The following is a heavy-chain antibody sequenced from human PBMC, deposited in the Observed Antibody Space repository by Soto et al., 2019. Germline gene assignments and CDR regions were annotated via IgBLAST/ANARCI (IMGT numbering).Heavy chain of an antibody. Sequence: ASVKVSCKASGYTFTGYYMHWVRQAPGQGLEWMGWINPNSGGTNYAQKFQGRVTMTRDTSISTAYMELSRLRSDDTAVYYCARVLGDSSGSFGYWGQGTLVTVSS. CDR3: ARVLGDSSGSFGY. D-gene: IGHD3-22*01. CDR1: GYTFTGYY. CDR2: INPNSGGT. V-gene: IGHV1-2*02. J-gene: IGHJ4*02.